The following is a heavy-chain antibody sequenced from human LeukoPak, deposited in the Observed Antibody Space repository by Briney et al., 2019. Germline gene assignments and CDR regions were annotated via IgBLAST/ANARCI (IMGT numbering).Heavy chain of an antibody. Sequence: SKTLSLTCTVSGGSISSSSYYWGWIRQPPGKGLEWIGYIYYSGSTNYNPSLKSRVTISIDTSKNQFSLKLSSVTAADTAVYYCARDPKDFYDTSNYLYFDYWGRGTLVTVSS. CDR3: ARDPKDFYDTSNYLYFDY. D-gene: IGHD3-22*01. J-gene: IGHJ4*02. CDR1: GGSISSSSYY. CDR2: IYYSGST. V-gene: IGHV4-61*01.